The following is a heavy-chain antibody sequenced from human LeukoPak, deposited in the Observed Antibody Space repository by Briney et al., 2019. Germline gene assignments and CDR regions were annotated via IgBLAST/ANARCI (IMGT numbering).Heavy chain of an antibody. J-gene: IGHJ3*01. V-gene: IGHV1-8*03. CDR3: ARGDFGETNTAFDV. D-gene: IGHD4-17*01. CDR1: GYTFTDYD. CDR2: INPNSGST. Sequence: ASVKVSCKTSGYTFTDYDVHWVRQAPGQGLEWMGWINPNSGSTNYAQRLQGRVTFTRDTSLSIAYMELSSLTSEDAAVYFCARGDFGETNTAFDVWGQGTLVAVSP.